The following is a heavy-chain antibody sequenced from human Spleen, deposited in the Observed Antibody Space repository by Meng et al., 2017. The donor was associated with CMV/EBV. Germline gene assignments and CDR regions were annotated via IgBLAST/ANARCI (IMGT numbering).Heavy chain of an antibody. D-gene: IGHD2-15*01. CDR2: IKQDGSET. CDR3: AREGRDLDL. V-gene: IGHV3-7*01. Sequence: GESLKISCAASGFSFSGYWMSWVRQAPGKGLEWGANIKQDGSETYYVDSVKGRFTISRDNAKNSLYLQMNSLRAEDTAVYFCAREGRDLDLWGLGTLVTVSS. J-gene: IGHJ5*02. CDR1: GFSFSGYW.